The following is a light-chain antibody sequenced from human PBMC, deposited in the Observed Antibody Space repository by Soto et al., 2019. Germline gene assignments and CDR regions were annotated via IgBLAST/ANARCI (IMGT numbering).Light chain of an antibody. Sequence: DIQMTQSPSSLSASVGARVTITCRASQGMRNDLGRYQQKTGKTPNRRTYAASSLQSGVPLRFSGSRTETEFTLTVSILQPEDFATYSCLQHNSYPYTFGQGTKLEIK. CDR2: AAS. CDR1: QGMRND. V-gene: IGKV1-17*01. CDR3: LQHNSYPYT. J-gene: IGKJ2*01.